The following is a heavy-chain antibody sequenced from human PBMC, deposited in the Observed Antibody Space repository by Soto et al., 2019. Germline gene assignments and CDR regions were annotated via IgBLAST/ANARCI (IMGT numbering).Heavy chain of an antibody. V-gene: IGHV1-18*04. CDR2: ISTSTGNT. CDR1: GYTFTTFG. CDR3: ARSPRVIGTAKGTLDF. J-gene: IGHJ4*02. D-gene: IGHD2-21*02. Sequence: QVQLVQSGGEVKKPGASVKLSCTASGYTFTTFGITWVRQVPGQGLEWLGWISTSTGNTNYAQNLQGRLTLTTDTSTRTAYMELRSLTSDDTAVYDCARSPRVIGTAKGTLDFWGQGTLITVSS.